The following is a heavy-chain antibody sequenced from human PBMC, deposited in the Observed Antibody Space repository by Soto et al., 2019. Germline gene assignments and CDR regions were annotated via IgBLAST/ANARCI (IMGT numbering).Heavy chain of an antibody. J-gene: IGHJ4*02. CDR1: SGSISSSNW. Sequence: PSETLSLTCAVSSGSISSSNWWSWVRQPPGKGLEWIGEIYHSGSTNYNPSLKSRVTISVDKSKNQFSLKLSSVTAADTAVYYCARDLPPAVAGKDKTGYWGQGTLVTVSS. V-gene: IGHV4-4*02. CDR2: IYHSGST. D-gene: IGHD6-19*01. CDR3: ARDLPPAVAGKDKTGY.